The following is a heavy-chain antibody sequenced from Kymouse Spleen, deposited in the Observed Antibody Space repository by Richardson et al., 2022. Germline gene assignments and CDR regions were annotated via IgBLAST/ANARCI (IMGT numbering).Heavy chain of an antibody. V-gene: IGHV4-34*01. CDR2: INHSGST. Sequence: QVQLQQWGAGLLKPSETLSLTCAVYGGSFSGYYWSWIRQPPGKGLEWIGEINHSGSTNYNPSLKSRVTISVDTSKNQFSLKLSSVTAADTAVYYCARGGGSGSYRYYYGMDVWGQGTTVTVSS. D-gene: IGHD3-10*01. CDR1: GGSFSGYY. J-gene: IGHJ6*02. CDR3: ARGGGSGSYRYYYGMDV.